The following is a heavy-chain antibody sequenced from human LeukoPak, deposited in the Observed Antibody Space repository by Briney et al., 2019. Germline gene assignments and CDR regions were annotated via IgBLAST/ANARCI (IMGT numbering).Heavy chain of an antibody. V-gene: IGHV3-7*01. D-gene: IGHD6-6*01. Sequence: GGSLRLSCAASGFTFRTYWMSWVRQAPGKGLEWVASINQGGSETYYVESVKGRFTISRDNAMNSFFLQMNSLRAEDTAVYYCARLIGDRTIYGYWGQGTLVTVSS. CDR1: GFTFRTYW. CDR2: INQGGSET. J-gene: IGHJ4*02. CDR3: ARLIGDRTIYGY.